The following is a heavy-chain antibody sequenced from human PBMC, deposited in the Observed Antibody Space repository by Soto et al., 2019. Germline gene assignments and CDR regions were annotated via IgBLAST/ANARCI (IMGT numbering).Heavy chain of an antibody. J-gene: IGHJ4*02. CDR3: AHSVLRPVFGLVTTTAIYFDF. Sequence: QITLNESGPTVVRPTETLTLTCRFSGFSLTTSGVGVGWIRQSPGKAPEWLALIYWDDDKRYRAYLKSRLTLTKDTSKNQVVLTVSDLDPTDTATYYFAHSVLRPVFGLVTTTAIYFDFWGQGTPVAVSS. CDR2: IYWDDDK. V-gene: IGHV2-5*02. CDR1: GFSLTTSGVG. D-gene: IGHD3-3*01.